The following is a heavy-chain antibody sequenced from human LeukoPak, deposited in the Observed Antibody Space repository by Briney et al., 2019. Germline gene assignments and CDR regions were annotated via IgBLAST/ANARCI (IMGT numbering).Heavy chain of an antibody. CDR3: SKAPLGACAGAVCYYLDV. V-gene: IGHV3-23*01. CDR1: GFSISHYA. Sequence: GGSLRLSCAASGFSISHYAMSWVRQAPGKGLEWVSADTSSTTSTYYANSVRGRFTISRDNSMNTLYLQMNSLRPDDTAVYYCSKAPLGACAGAVCYYLDVWGKGTTVIVSS. D-gene: IGHD2-8*02. CDR2: DTSSTTST. J-gene: IGHJ6*03.